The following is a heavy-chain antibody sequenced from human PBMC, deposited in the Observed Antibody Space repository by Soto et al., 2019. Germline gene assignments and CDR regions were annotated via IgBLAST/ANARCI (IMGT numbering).Heavy chain of an antibody. D-gene: IGHD6-19*01. CDR3: EKGSEWLVTWDFAY. CDR1: GFTFSGYG. V-gene: IGHV3-30*18. J-gene: IGHJ4*02. CDR2: ISYDETAT. Sequence: QVQLVESGGGVVQPGTSLRLSCEASGFTFSGYGVHWVRQDPGKGLEWVATISYDETATYYSDSVKGRFTISRDNSKNTLFLQMNSLRAEDTAMYYCEKGSEWLVTWDFAYWGQGTLVTVSS.